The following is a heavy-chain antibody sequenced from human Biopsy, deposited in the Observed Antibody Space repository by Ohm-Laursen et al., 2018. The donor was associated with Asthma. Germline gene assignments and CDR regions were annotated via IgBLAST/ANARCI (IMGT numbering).Heavy chain of an antibody. CDR2: ISPFTGDT. Sequence: VSSVKVSCKASGYPFTDYSVHWVRQAPGQGLEWMGWISPFTGDTHFGQKFQSRVTMTTDTSTDTAYMELRSLRSDDTAVYYCARHPYNFGGFDYWGQGSLVLVSS. CDR3: ARHPYNFGGFDY. CDR1: GYPFTDYS. J-gene: IGHJ4*02. D-gene: IGHD5-24*01. V-gene: IGHV1-18*04.